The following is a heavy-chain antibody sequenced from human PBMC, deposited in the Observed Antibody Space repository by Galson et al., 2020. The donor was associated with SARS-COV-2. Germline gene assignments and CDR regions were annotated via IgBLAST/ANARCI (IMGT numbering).Heavy chain of an antibody. Sequence: GESLKISCAATGFTFRDYAMHWVRQAPGKALEWVAGISNDGTAEFYVGSVRGAFTISRDNSKNTLHLQMKSLSPDDTATYYCARAGIAAAGSYYYYFYYMDVWGKGTTVTVSS. CDR2: ISNDGTAE. D-gene: IGHD6-13*01. J-gene: IGHJ6*03. CDR1: GFTFRDYA. CDR3: ARAGIAAAGSYYYYFYYMDV. V-gene: IGHV3-30*01.